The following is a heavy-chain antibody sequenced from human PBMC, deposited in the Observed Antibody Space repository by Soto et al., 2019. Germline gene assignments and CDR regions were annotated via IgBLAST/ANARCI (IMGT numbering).Heavy chain of an antibody. V-gene: IGHV3-23*01. Sequence: EVQLLESGGGLVQPGGSLRVSCAASGFTFNTYVMSWVRQAPGKGLEWVSDISGGGGSAYYTYSVKGRFTISRDKSNNTLYLQMNSLKAEDTAVYFCAREIYGSAYFDYWGQGTLVTVSS. CDR3: AREIYGSAYFDY. CDR1: GFTFNTYV. J-gene: IGHJ4*02. D-gene: IGHD3-10*01. CDR2: ISGGGGSA.